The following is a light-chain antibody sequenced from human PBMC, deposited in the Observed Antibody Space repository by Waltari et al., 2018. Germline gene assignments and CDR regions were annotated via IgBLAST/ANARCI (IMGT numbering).Light chain of an antibody. CDR1: SSDVGGYKY. J-gene: IGLJ2*01. CDR2: DVN. CDR3: SSYTSSGTLVL. V-gene: IGLV2-14*03. Sequence: QSALTQPASVSGSPGQSITISCTGTSSDVGGYKYVSWYQQHPGKAPKLMIYDVNNRPAEILNRFSGSKSGNTASLTISGLQAEDEADYYCSSYTSSGTLVLFGGGTKLTVL.